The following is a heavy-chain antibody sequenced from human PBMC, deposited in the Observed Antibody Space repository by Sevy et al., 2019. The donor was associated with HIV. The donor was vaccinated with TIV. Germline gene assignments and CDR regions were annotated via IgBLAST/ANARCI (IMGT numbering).Heavy chain of an antibody. V-gene: IGHV3-9*01. D-gene: IGHD3-22*01. CDR3: VKDALTYYDSSGRMDV. CDR1: GFTFDEYA. J-gene: IGHJ6*02. CDR2: ISSKSGSI. Sequence: GGSLRLSCAASGFTFDEYAMHWVRQAPGKGLEWVAGISSKSGSIGYVDSVKGRVTISRDNAKNSLYLQMNSLRGEDTALYYCVKDALTYYDSSGRMDVWGQGPTVTVSS.